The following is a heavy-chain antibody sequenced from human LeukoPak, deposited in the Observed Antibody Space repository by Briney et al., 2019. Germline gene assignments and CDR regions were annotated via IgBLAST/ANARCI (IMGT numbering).Heavy chain of an antibody. CDR1: GFTFSSYW. V-gene: IGHV3-74*01. CDR2: IKSDGST. Sequence: GGSLRLSCAASGFTFSSYWMHWVRQTPGKGLVWVSRIKSDGSTIYADSVKGRFTISRDNARNSIYLQMNSLRVEDTAVYYCAKDIVGGGDDYWGQGTLVTVSS. J-gene: IGHJ4*02. D-gene: IGHD2-21*02. CDR3: AKDIVGGGDDY.